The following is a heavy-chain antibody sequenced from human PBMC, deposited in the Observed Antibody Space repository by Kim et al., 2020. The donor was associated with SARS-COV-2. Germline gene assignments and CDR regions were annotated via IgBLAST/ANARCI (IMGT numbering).Heavy chain of an antibody. D-gene: IGHD3-22*01. CDR3: AKVGANYDSSGSFDY. CDR1: GFTFSSYA. V-gene: IGHV3-23*01. CDR2: ISGSGGST. Sequence: GGSLRLSCAASGFTFSSYAMSWVRQAPGKGLEWVSAISGSGGSTYYADSVKGRFTISRDNSKNTLYLQMNSLRAEDTAVYYCAKVGANYDSSGSFDYWGQGTLVTVSS. J-gene: IGHJ4*02.